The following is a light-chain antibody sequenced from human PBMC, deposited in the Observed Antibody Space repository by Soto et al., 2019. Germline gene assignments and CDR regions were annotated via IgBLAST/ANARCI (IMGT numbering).Light chain of an antibody. V-gene: IGLV1-44*01. CDR1: SSNIGSNT. J-gene: IGLJ1*01. CDR2: NNN. Sequence: QSVLTQPPSASGTPGQRVTISCSGGSSNIGSNTVNWYQQLPGTAPKLLIYNNNQLPSGVPDRYSGSKSGTSASLAISGLQSEEEADYYCAAWDDSLNGLVFGTGTKLTVL. CDR3: AAWDDSLNGLV.